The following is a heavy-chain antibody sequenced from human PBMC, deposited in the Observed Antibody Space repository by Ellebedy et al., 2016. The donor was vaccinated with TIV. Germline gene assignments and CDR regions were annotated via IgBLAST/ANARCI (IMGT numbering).Heavy chain of an antibody. CDR2: ISGSGGST. CDR3: AKDGIVVVPAAIWSGGDVGYYYYYMDV. J-gene: IGHJ6*03. Sequence: GESLKISXAASGFTFSSYAMSWVRQAPGKGLEWVSAISGSGGSTYYADSVKGRFTISRDNSKNTLYLQMNSLRAEDTAVYYCAKDGIVVVPAAIWSGGDVGYYYYYMDVWGKGTTATVSS. D-gene: IGHD2-2*02. CDR1: GFTFSSYA. V-gene: IGHV3-23*01.